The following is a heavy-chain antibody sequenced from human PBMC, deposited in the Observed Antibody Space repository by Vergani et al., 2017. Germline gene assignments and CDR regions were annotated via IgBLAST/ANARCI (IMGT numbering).Heavy chain of an antibody. V-gene: IGHV5-10-1*01. D-gene: IGHD6-19*01. CDR3: ARRAGPDGYYYYGMDV. CDR1: GYSFTSYW. J-gene: IGHJ6*02. Sequence: EVQLVQSGAEVKKPGESLRISCKGSGYSFTSYWISWVRQMPGKGLEWMGRIDPSDSYTNYSPSFQGHVTISADKSISTAYLQWSSLKASDTAMYDCARRAGPDGYYYYGMDVWGQGTTVTVSS. CDR2: IDPSDSYT.